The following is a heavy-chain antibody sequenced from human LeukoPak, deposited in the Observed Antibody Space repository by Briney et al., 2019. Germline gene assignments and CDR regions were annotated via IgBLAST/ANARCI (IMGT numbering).Heavy chain of an antibody. CDR1: GYTFTSNH. J-gene: IGHJ4*02. V-gene: IGHV1-46*01. CDR2: INPSGDST. D-gene: IGHD6-6*01. Sequence: ASVKVSCKASGYTFTSNHLQWVRQAPGQGLEWMGVINPSGDSTSYAPNFQGRVTVTRDTSTSTVYMELSSLRSEDTAIYYCAKIAARDTGEGYWGQGTLVTVSS. CDR3: AKIAARDTGEGY.